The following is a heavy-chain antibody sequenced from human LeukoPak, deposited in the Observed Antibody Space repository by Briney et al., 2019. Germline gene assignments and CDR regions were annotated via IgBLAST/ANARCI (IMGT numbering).Heavy chain of an antibody. J-gene: IGHJ4*02. Sequence: SETLSLTCTVSGGSISSYYWSWIRQPPGKGLEWIGYIYYSGSTNYNPSLKSRVTISVDTSKNQFSLKLSSVTAADTAVYYCARGGYFDYWGQGTLVTVSS. CDR2: IYYSGST. V-gene: IGHV4-59*12. CDR1: GGSISSYY. CDR3: ARGGYFDY.